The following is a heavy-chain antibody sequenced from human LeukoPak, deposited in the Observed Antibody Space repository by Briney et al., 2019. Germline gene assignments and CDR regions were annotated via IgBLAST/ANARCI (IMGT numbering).Heavy chain of an antibody. CDR3: VKGGQDCSPTTCYYD. V-gene: IGHV3-11*01. CDR1: GFTFSDYY. J-gene: IGHJ4*02. Sequence: GGSLRLSCAASGFTFSDYYMSWIRQAPGKGLEWVSYISSSGSTIYYADSVKGRFTISRDNAKNTGYLQMNSLRAEDTAVYYCVKGGQDCSPTTCYYDWGQGTLVTVSS. D-gene: IGHD2-2*01. CDR2: ISSSGSTI.